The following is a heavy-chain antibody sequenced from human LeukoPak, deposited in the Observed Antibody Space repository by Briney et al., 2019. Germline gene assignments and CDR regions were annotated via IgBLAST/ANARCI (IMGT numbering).Heavy chain of an antibody. CDR1: GGSISSGSYY. V-gene: IGHV4-61*02. Sequence: SQTLSLTCTVSGGSISSGSYYWSWIRQPAGKGLEWIGRIYTSGSTNYNPSLKSRVTISVDTSKNQFFLKLSSVTAADTAVYYCARDPRYSSSSGDAFDIWGQGTMVTVSS. CDR2: IYTSGST. D-gene: IGHD6-6*01. CDR3: ARDPRYSSSSGDAFDI. J-gene: IGHJ3*02.